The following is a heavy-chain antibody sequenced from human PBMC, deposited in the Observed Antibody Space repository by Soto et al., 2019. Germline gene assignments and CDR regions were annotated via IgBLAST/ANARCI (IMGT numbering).Heavy chain of an antibody. Sequence: ASVKVSCKASGYTFTSYDINWVRQATGQGLEWMGWMNPNSGNTGYAQKFQGRVTMTRNTSLNTAYMELRSLRAEDTAVYYCARGGGYCSSTSCYLGFDIWGQGTMVTVSS. CDR1: GYTFTSYD. J-gene: IGHJ3*02. CDR3: ARGGGYCSSTSCYLGFDI. D-gene: IGHD2-2*01. V-gene: IGHV1-8*01. CDR2: MNPNSGNT.